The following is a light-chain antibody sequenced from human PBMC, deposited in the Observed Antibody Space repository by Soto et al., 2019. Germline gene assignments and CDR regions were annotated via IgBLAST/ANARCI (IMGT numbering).Light chain of an antibody. CDR1: QIVSTTY. V-gene: IGKV3-20*01. CDR2: GSS. Sequence: EIVLTQSPGTLSLSPGERATLSCRASQIVSTTYLAWYQQKPGQAPRLLIYGSSSRAPGIPDRFSSSGSGTDFTLTISRLEPEDFAVYYCQQYSTSPMYTFGQGTKLEI. J-gene: IGKJ2*01. CDR3: QQYSTSPMYT.